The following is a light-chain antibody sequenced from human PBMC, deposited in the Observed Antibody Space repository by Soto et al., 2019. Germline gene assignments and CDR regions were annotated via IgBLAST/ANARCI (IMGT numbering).Light chain of an antibody. CDR1: QSVSSSY. Sequence: EIVLTQSPGTLSLSPGERATLSCRASQSVSSSYLAWYQQKPGQAPRLLIFCSSIRATCIPDRFSGSVSGTDFTLTISRLETEDFAVYYCHLYDSSPLAFGGGTKVEIK. CDR3: HLYDSSPLA. V-gene: IGKV3-20*01. J-gene: IGKJ4*01. CDR2: CSS.